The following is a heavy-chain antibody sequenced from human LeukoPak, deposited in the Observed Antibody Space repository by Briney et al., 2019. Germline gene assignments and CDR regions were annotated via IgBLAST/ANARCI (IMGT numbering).Heavy chain of an antibody. V-gene: IGHV4-59*12. J-gene: IGHJ3*02. Sequence: PSETLSLTCTVSGGSMSSYYWSWIRQPPGKGLQWIGSIYYSGSTYYNPSLKSRVTISLDTSKNQFSLKLSSVTAADTVVYYCARDLYSSKTNDAFVIWGQGTMVTVSS. D-gene: IGHD6-13*01. CDR1: GGSMSSYY. CDR3: ARDLYSSKTNDAFVI. CDR2: IYYSGST.